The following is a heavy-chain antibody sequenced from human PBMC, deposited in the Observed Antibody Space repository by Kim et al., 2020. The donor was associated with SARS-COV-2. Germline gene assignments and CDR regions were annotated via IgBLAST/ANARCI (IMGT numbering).Heavy chain of an antibody. Sequence: SETLSLTCTVSGGSVSSRTFCWTWIRQTPGIGLEWIGNVFYSGSTNYNPSLTSRVTISVDTSKNQFSLKLSSVTAADTAVYYCARSEYYGSVTLAMYGMDVWGQGTTVTVSS. J-gene: IGHJ6*01. D-gene: IGHD3-10*01. CDR2: VFYSGST. V-gene: IGHV4-61*01. CDR1: GGSVSSRTFC. CDR3: ARSEYYGSVTLAMYGMDV.